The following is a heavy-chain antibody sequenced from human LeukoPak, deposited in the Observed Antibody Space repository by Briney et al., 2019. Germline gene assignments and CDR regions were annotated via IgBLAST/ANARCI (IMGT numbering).Heavy chain of an antibody. V-gene: IGHV3-23*01. Sequence: GGSLRLSCAASGFTFSSYAMSWVRQAPGKGLEWVSAISCSGGSTYYADSVKGRFTISRDNSKNTLYLQMNSLRADDTAVYYCARDRGRGFDLWGQGTLVTVSS. CDR2: ISCSGGST. CDR1: GFTFSSYA. CDR3: ARDRGRGFDL. J-gene: IGHJ5*02.